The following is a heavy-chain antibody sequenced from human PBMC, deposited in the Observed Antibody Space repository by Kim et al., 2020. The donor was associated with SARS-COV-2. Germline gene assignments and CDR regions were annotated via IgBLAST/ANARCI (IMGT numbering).Heavy chain of an antibody. CDR1: GYTFTGYY. CDR3: ARARDGYNYGVYYFDY. Sequence: ASVKVSCKASGYTFTGYYMHWVRQAPGQGLEWMGRINPNSGGTNYAQKFQGRVTMTRDTSISTAYMELSRLRSDDTAVYYCARARDGYNYGVYYFDYWGQGTLVTVSS. J-gene: IGHJ4*02. D-gene: IGHD5-12*01. CDR2: INPNSGGT. V-gene: IGHV1-2*06.